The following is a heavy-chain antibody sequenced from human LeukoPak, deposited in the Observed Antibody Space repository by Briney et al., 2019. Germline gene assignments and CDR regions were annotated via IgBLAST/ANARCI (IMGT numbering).Heavy chain of an antibody. D-gene: IGHD1-14*01. J-gene: IGHJ4*02. CDR2: IHRSGST. CDR3: AREIVGGFNPGAY. CDR1: LDSTTSNF. V-gene: IGHV4-4*02. Sequence: SETLSLTCTVSLDSTTSNFWSWVRQPPGKGLEWIGEIHRSGSTNYNPSLQSRVTISIDRSKNQIALELSSVTAADTAVYYCAREIVGGFNPGAYWGKGTLVTVSS.